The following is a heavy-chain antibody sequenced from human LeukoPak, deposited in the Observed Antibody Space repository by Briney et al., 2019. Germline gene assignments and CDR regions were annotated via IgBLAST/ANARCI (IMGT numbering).Heavy chain of an antibody. J-gene: IGHJ4*02. V-gene: IGHV4-38-2*02. CDR1: GYSISSGYY. D-gene: IGHD4-11*01. Sequence: EASGTLSLTCTVSGYSISSGYYWGWIRQPPGKGLEWIGEINHSGSTNYNPSLKSRVTISVDTSKNQFSLKLSSVTAADTAVYYCARRHRLAYFDYWGQGTLVTVSS. CDR2: INHSGST. CDR3: ARRHRLAYFDY.